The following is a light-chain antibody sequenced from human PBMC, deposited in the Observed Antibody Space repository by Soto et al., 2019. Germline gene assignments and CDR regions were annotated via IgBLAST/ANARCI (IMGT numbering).Light chain of an antibody. CDR1: QSVSSSY. V-gene: IGKV3-20*01. J-gene: IGKJ3*01. CDR2: GES. Sequence: EIVLTQSPGTLSLSPGERATLSCRASQSVSSSYLAWYQQKPGQAPRLLIYGESSRATGIPDRFSGSGSGTDLNLTISRLEPEDFAVYYCQQYGSSPFTFGPGTKVDIK. CDR3: QQYGSSPFT.